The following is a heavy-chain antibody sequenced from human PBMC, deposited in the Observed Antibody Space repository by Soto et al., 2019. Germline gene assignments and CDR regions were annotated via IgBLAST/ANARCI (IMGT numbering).Heavy chain of an antibody. J-gene: IGHJ4*02. CDR1: GGSISSNY. D-gene: IGHD1-1*01. CDR2: VYNSGST. Sequence: PSETLSLTCTVSGGSISSNYWTWIRQPPGKGLEWIGYVYNSGSTNYNPSLNSRVTISEDTSKSQFSLQVNSMTASDTAVYYCARYRREAVAGYTLDNWGQVILVTVSS. V-gene: IGHV4-59*01. CDR3: ARYRREAVAGYTLDN.